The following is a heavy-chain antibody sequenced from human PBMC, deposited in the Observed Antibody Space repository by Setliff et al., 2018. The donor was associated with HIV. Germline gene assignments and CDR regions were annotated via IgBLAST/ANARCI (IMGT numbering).Heavy chain of an antibody. D-gene: IGHD4-17*01. CDR2: IYYSGST. V-gene: IGHV4-59*01. J-gene: IGHJ4*02. Sequence: SETLSLTCTVSGGSITSYFWSWIRQPPGKGLEWIGYIYYSGSTNYSPSLKSRVTISVDTSKNQISLKLSSVTAADTAVYYCAREIYGGNSRPFDYWGQGSLVTVSS. CDR1: GGSITSYF. CDR3: AREIYGGNSRPFDY.